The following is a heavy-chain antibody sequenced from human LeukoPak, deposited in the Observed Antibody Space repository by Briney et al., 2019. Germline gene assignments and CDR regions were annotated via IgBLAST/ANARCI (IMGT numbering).Heavy chain of an antibody. Sequence: PGGSLRLSCVASGFTFRSYGISWVRQAPGKGLEWVSGISGSGGRTYYADSVKGRFTISRDNSKNTLYLQMNSLRAEDTAVYYCAELGITMIGGVWGKGTTVTISS. D-gene: IGHD3-10*02. CDR3: AELGITMIGGV. CDR1: GFTFRSYG. CDR2: ISGSGGRT. J-gene: IGHJ6*04. V-gene: IGHV3-23*01.